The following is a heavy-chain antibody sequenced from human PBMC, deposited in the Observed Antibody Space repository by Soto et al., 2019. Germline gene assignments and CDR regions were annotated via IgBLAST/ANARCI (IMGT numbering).Heavy chain of an antibody. V-gene: IGHV1-69*13. Sequence: SVKVSCKASGGTFSSYAISWVRQAPGQGLEWMGGIIPIFGTANYAQKFQGRVTITADESTSTAYMELSSLRSEDTAVYYCASGVVGATQNWFDPWGQGTLVTVSS. J-gene: IGHJ5*02. CDR2: IIPIFGTA. CDR1: GGTFSSYA. D-gene: IGHD1-26*01. CDR3: ASGVVGATQNWFDP.